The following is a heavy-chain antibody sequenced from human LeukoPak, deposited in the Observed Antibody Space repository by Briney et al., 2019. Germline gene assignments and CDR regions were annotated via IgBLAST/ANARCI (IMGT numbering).Heavy chain of an antibody. J-gene: IGHJ5*02. V-gene: IGHV1-69*05. CDR3: ARHPTFSSAWYTWFEP. CDR2: IIPIFGTA. D-gene: IGHD6-19*01. CDR1: GGTFSSYA. Sequence: GASVKVSCKASGGTFSSYAISWVRQAPGQGLEWRGGIIPIFGTANYAQKFQGRVTITTDEATSPAYMELSSLRSEDTAVYYCARHPTFSSAWYTWFEPWGQGTLVTVSS.